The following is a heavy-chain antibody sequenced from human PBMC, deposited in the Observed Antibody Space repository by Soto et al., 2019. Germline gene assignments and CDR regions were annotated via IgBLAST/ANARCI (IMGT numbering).Heavy chain of an antibody. J-gene: IGHJ5*02. CDR3: ERDINTIRYYDTSGYLNWYYA. Sequence: ASVKVSCKASGYTFTSYYMHSVRQAPGQGHEWMGIINPSGGSTSYAQNLQGRVTMTRDTSTSTVYMELSSQRSEDTAVYYCERDINTIRYYDTSGYLNWYYAWGQGTLVTVSS. D-gene: IGHD3-22*01. CDR1: GYTFTSYY. V-gene: IGHV1-46*04. CDR2: INPSGGST.